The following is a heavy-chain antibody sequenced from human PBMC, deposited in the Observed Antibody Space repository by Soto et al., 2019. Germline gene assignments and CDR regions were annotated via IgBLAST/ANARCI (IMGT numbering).Heavy chain of an antibody. Sequence: QITLKESGPPLVKPTQTLTMTCTFSGFSLSSSGVGVVWIRQPPEKALEGLALIYWDDDKRYSPSLKSRLTITEDTSKYVVVLTMTTVDPVDTATYYCAHSNDYSIRWYTLDVDYWGQGTLVTVSS. CDR1: GFSLSSSGVG. CDR3: AHSNDYSIRWYTLDVDY. CDR2: IYWDDDK. V-gene: IGHV2-5*02. D-gene: IGHD6-13*01. J-gene: IGHJ4*02.